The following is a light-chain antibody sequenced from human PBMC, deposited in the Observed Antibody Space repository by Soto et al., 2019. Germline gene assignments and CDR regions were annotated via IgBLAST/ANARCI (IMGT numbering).Light chain of an antibody. CDR3: HQYNNWPPNGYT. J-gene: IGKJ2*01. V-gene: IGKV3-15*01. Sequence: EIVMTQSPATLSVSPGERATLSCRASQSVSSNLAWYQQKPGQAPRLLIYGASTRATGIPDRFTGSGSGTEFTLTFSSLQSEDFAVYYCHQYNNWPPNGYTFGQGTKLEIK. CDR2: GAS. CDR1: QSVSSN.